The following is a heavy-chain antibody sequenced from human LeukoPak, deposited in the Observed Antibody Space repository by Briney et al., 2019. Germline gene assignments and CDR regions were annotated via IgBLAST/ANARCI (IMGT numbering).Heavy chain of an antibody. J-gene: IGHJ4*02. Sequence: ASVKVSCKASGYTFTSYGISWVRQAPGQGPEWMGWVSDFSVLKVNPHYVQKLQGRVTMSTDTSTSTAYMEMRSLISDDTAVYYCARGPHFDLSSGYTYYFDFWGQGTLVTVSS. V-gene: IGHV1-18*01. CDR1: GYTFTSYG. CDR3: ARGPHFDLSSGYTYYFDF. D-gene: IGHD3-3*01. CDR2: VSDFSVLKVNP.